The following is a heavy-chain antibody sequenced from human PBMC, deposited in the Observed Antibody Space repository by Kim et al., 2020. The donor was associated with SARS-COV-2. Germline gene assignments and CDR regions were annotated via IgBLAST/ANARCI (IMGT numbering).Heavy chain of an antibody. V-gene: IGHV3-53*04. J-gene: IGHJ4*02. CDR3: AREGYSSEFDY. Sequence: THHAHPVKARFTISRHNSKNPLYRQRNGLGAEDTAVYYCAREGYSSEFDYWGQGTLVTVSS. CDR2: T. D-gene: IGHD3-16*02.